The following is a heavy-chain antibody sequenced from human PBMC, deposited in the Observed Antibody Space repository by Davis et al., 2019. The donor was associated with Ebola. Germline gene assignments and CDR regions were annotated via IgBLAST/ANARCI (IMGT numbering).Heavy chain of an antibody. V-gene: IGHV4-34*01. CDR1: GGSFSGYY. CDR2: INHSGST. CDR3: ARVATTPWRRFDP. D-gene: IGHD1-26*01. Sequence: MPGGSLRLSCAAYGGSFSGYYWSWIRQPPGKGLEWIGEINHSGSTNYNPSLKSRVTISVDTSKNQFSLKLSSVTAADTAVYYCARVATTPWRRFDPWGQGTLVTVSS. J-gene: IGHJ5*02.